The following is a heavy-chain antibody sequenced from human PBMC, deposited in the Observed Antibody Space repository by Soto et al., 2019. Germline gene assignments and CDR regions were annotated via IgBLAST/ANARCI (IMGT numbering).Heavy chain of an antibody. CDR3: AGGVLSGSYYNWFDP. Sequence: ASVKVSCKASGYTFTGYYMHWVRQAPGRGLEWMGWINPNSGGTDYAQKFQGRVTMTRDTSISTAYMELSRLRSDDTVVYYCAGGVLSGSYYNWFDPWGQGTPVTVSS. CDR2: INPNSGGT. D-gene: IGHD1-26*01. CDR1: GYTFTGYY. J-gene: IGHJ5*02. V-gene: IGHV1-2*02.